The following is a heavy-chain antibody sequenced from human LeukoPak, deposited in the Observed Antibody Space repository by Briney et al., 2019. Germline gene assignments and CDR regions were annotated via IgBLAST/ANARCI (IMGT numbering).Heavy chain of an antibody. J-gene: IGHJ4*02. Sequence: GGSLRLSCAASGFTFSSYGMSWVRQAPGKGLEWVSAISGSGGSTYYADSVKGRFTVSRDNSKNTLYLQMNSLRAEDTAVYYCVRGAYSSSWLNSDYWGQGTLVTVSS. V-gene: IGHV3-23*01. CDR2: ISGSGGST. CDR1: GFTFSSYG. CDR3: VRGAYSSSWLNSDY. D-gene: IGHD6-13*01.